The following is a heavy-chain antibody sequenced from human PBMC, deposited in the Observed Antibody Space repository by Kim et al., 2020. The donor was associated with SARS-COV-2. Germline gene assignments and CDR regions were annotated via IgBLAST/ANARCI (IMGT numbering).Heavy chain of an antibody. CDR2: ISAYNGNT. V-gene: IGHV1-18*01. CDR3: VSGSGYSSSWYYYYGMVF. CDR1: GYTFTSYG. D-gene: IGHD6-13*01. J-gene: IGHJ6*02. Sequence: ASVKVSCKASGYTFTSYGISWVRQAPGQGLEWMGWISAYNGNTNYAQKLQGRVTMTTDTSTSTAYMELRSLRTDDTAVYYCVSGSGYSSSWYYYYGMVFWGRGTPVTVS.